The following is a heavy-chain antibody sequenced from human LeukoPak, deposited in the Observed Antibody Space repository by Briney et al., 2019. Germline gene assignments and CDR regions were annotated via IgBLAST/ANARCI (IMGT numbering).Heavy chain of an antibody. J-gene: IGHJ4*02. D-gene: IGHD3-10*01. V-gene: IGHV4-34*01. CDR2: INHSGST. CDR3: ARGHYYGSGSYYRLDY. Sequence: SETLSLTCAVYGGSFSGYYWSWIRQPPGKGLEWIGEINHSGSTNYNPSLKSRVTISVDTSKNQISLKLSSVTAADTAVYYCARGHYYGSGSYYRLDYWGQGTLVTVS. CDR1: GGSFSGYY.